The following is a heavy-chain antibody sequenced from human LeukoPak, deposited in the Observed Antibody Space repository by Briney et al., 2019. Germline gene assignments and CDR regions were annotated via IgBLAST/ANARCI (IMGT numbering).Heavy chain of an antibody. CDR2: ISSSGSTI. Sequence: GGSLRLSCAASGFTFSSYEMNWVRQAPGKGLEWVSYISSSGSTIYYADSVKGRFTISRDNAKNSLYLQMNSLRAEDTAVYYCARGPYDFWSGYWAFDYWGQGTLVTVSS. V-gene: IGHV3-48*03. CDR1: GFTFSSYE. D-gene: IGHD3-3*01. CDR3: ARGPYDFWSGYWAFDY. J-gene: IGHJ4*02.